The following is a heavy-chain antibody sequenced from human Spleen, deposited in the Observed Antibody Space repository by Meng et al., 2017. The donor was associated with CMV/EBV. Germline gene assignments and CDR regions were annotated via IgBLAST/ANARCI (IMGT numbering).Heavy chain of an antibody. CDR2: IYYSGSA. V-gene: IGHV4-39*07. D-gene: IGHD3-10*01. Sequence: SGGSISRTSHYWGWVRQPPGKGLEWIGNIYYSGSAFYNPSLKSRVTMSIDTSRLQLSLKLSSVTAADTAVYYCARLRVVPTTTDYIDYWGQGALVTVSS. CDR1: GGSISRTSHY. CDR3: ARLRVVPTTTDYIDY. J-gene: IGHJ4*02.